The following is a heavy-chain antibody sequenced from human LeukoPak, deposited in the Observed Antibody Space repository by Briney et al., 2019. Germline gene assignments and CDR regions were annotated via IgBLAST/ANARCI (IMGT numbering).Heavy chain of an antibody. V-gene: IGHV4-59*01. J-gene: IGHJ4*02. Sequence: SETLSLTCTVSGGPISSYYWSWIRQPPGKGLEWLGYIYYSGSTNYNPSLKSRVTISVDTSKNQFSLNLNSVIAADTAVYYCASGAAFDYWGQGTLVTVSS. CDR2: IYYSGST. D-gene: IGHD4/OR15-4a*01. CDR1: GGPISSYY. CDR3: ASGAAFDY.